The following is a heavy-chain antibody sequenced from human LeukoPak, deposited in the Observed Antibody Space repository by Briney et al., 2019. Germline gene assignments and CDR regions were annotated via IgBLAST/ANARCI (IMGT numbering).Heavy chain of an antibody. CDR2: ILYSGIA. J-gene: IGHJ6*02. V-gene: IGHV4-59*08. D-gene: IGHD1-7*01. CDR3: ARHENYKLPRGYYYYMDV. CDR1: GGSITGYY. Sequence: SETLSLTCTVSGGSITGYYWSWIRQSPGIGLEWISYILYSGIARYNPSLQSRLTISVDTSRHQFYLKLSSVTAADTAVYYCARHENYKLPRGYYYYMDVWGQGTTVTVSS.